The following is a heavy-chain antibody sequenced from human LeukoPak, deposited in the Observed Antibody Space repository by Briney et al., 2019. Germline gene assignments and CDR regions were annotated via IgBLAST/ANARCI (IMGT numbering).Heavy chain of an antibody. Sequence: SQTLSLTCTVSGGSISSGGYYWSWIRQHPGKGLEWIGYIYYSGTTYYNPSLKSRVTISVDTSKNQFSLKLSSVTAADTAVYYCARDLAARGGYAFDIWGQGTMVTVSS. CDR1: GGSISSGGYY. V-gene: IGHV4-31*03. J-gene: IGHJ3*02. D-gene: IGHD3-10*01. CDR2: IYYSGTT. CDR3: ARDLAARGGYAFDI.